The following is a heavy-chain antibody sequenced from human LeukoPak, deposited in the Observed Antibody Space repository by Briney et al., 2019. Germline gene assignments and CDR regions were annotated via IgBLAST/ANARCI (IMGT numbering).Heavy chain of an antibody. CDR1: GYTFTGYA. CDR3: ARDVTAYYYDSSGLPVGY. V-gene: IGHV1-3*01. D-gene: IGHD3-22*01. Sequence: ASVKVSCKASGYTFTGYALDWVRQAPGQRLEWMGWINAGNGNTKYSQKFQGRVTITRDTSASTAYMELSSLRSEDTAVYYCARDVTAYYYDSSGLPVGYWGQGTLVTVSS. J-gene: IGHJ4*02. CDR2: INAGNGNT.